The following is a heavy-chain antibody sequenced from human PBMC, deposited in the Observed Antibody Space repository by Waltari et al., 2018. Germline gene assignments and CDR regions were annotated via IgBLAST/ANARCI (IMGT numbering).Heavy chain of an antibody. CDR1: VFTFSRSW. Sequence: EVQLLESGGGLVQPGEYLRLSCRGSVFTFSRSWMDWVRQAPGKGLGWVANIKPDGSETHYVDSVQGRFTISRDNAQNLLYLQMNSLRAEDAAVYYCSVSLNSWGQGTLVTVSS. V-gene: IGHV3-7*01. CDR2: IKPDGSET. CDR3: SVSLNS. J-gene: IGHJ4*02.